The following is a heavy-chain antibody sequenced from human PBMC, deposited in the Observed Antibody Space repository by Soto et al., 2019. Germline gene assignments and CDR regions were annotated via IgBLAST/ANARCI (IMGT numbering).Heavy chain of an antibody. V-gene: IGHV3-30*18. Sequence: PGGSHRLSCAASGFTLSSYGMHWVRQAPGKGLEWVAVISYDGSNKYYADSVKGRFTISRDNSKNTLYLQMNSLRAEDTAVYYCAKDYSSSWLEYYFDYWGQGTLVTVSS. CDR3: AKDYSSSWLEYYFDY. J-gene: IGHJ4*02. CDR1: GFTLSSYG. D-gene: IGHD6-13*01. CDR2: ISYDGSNK.